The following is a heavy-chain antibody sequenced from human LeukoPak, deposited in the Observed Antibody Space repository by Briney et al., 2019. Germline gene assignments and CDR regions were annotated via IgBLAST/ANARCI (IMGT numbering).Heavy chain of an antibody. Sequence: GGSLRLSCAASGFTFSSYWMRWVRQAPGKGLVWVSRINSDGSSTSYADSVKGRFTISRDNAKNTLYLQMNSLRAEDTAVYYCARRSRGIAAAGLDYWGQGTLVTVSS. V-gene: IGHV3-74*01. CDR3: ARRSRGIAAAGLDY. D-gene: IGHD6-13*01. J-gene: IGHJ4*02. CDR1: GFTFSSYW. CDR2: INSDGSST.